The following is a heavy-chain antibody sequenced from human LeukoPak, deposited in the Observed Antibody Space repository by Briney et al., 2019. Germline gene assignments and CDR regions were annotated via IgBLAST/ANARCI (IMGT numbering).Heavy chain of an antibody. V-gene: IGHV1-46*01. D-gene: IGHD3-22*01. Sequence: ASVKVSCKASGYSFTSYYMHWVRQAPGQGLEWMGIINPSGGSTTYAQKFQGRVTMTRDTSTNTVYMELSSLRSEDTAVYYCASSHYDSGGYYYGLDYWGQGTLVTVSS. CDR3: ASSHYDSGGYYYGLDY. CDR1: GYSFTSYY. J-gene: IGHJ4*02. CDR2: INPSGGST.